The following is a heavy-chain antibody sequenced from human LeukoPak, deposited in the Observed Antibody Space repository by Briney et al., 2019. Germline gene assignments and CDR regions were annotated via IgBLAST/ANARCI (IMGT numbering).Heavy chain of an antibody. CDR3: TRDGGSFCDFDY. V-gene: IGHV3-64*02. D-gene: IGHD1-26*01. J-gene: IGHJ4*02. Sequence: GGSLGLSCVASGFSFRNYAIHWVRQAPGKGLEYVSVINTDGRITYYADSVKGRFTISRDNSKDTVYLQMGSLRGEDMAVYYCTRDGGSFCDFDYWGQGALVTVSS. CDR1: GFSFRNYA. CDR2: INTDGRIT.